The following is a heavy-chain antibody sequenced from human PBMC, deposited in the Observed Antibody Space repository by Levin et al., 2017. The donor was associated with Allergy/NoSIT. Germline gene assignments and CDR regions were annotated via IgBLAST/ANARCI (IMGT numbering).Heavy chain of an antibody. CDR2: VYQSGST. J-gene: IGHJ4*02. V-gene: IGHV4-38-2*02. Sequence: SETLSLTCTVSGYSISSGYYWGWFRQPPGKGLEWIGTVYQSGSTYYNPSLKSRVTISVDTSKNQFSLNLISVTAADTAVYYCARLEMRAAAGMSSYWGQGTLVTVSS. CDR3: ARLEMRAAAGMSSY. D-gene: IGHD6-13*01. CDR1: GYSISSGYY.